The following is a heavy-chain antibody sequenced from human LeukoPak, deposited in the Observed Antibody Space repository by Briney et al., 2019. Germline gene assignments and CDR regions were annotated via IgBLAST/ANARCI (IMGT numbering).Heavy chain of an antibody. J-gene: IGHJ4*02. Sequence: GSLRLSCAASGFTFSSYAMSWVRQAPGKGLEWVSAISGSGGSTYYADSVKGRFTISRDNSKNTLYLQMNSLRAEDTAVYHCAKDKRDGYNPLDYWGQGTLVTVSS. CDR1: GFTFSSYA. V-gene: IGHV3-23*01. CDR2: ISGSGGST. D-gene: IGHD5-24*01. CDR3: AKDKRDGYNPLDY.